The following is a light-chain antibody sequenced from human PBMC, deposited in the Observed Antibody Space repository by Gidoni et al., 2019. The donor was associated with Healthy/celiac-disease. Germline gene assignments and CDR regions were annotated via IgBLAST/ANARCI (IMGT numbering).Light chain of an antibody. J-gene: IGKJ2*01. CDR3: MQAIQTPRT. CDR1: QSPLHSNGYNY. CDR2: LGS. Sequence: DIVMTQSPLSLPVTPGEPASIPCRSRQSPLHSNGYNYLDWYLQKPGQSPQLLIYLGSNRASGVPDRFSGSGSGTDFTLKISRVEAEDVGVYYCMQAIQTPRTFGQGTKLEIK. V-gene: IGKV2-28*01.